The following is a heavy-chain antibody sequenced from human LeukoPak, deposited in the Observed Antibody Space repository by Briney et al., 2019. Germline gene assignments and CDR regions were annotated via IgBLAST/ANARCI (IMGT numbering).Heavy chain of an antibody. J-gene: IGHJ3*02. CDR2: ISYSGHT. D-gene: IGHD2-15*01. CDR3: ARHCCSGHAKRVFDI. Sequence: PSETLSLTCTVSGGSIISSDYHWGWVRQPPGKGLEWIGTISYSGHTHYNPSLRSRVTISVATSNNQFSLRLGSVTAADTAVYHCARHCCSGHAKRVFDIWGQGTMVTVSS. V-gene: IGHV4-39*01. CDR1: GGSIISSDYH.